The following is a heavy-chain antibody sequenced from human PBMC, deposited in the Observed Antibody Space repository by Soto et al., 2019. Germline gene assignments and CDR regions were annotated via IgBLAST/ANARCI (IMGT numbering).Heavy chain of an antibody. J-gene: IGHJ4*02. V-gene: IGHV3-23*01. Sequence: GSLRLSCAASGFTFSSYAMSWVRQAPGKGLEWVSAISGSGGSTYYADSVKGRFTISRDNSKNTLYLQMNSLRAEDMAVYYCAKVEIETGTTEFWGQGTLVTVSS. D-gene: IGHD1-7*01. CDR2: ISGSGGST. CDR1: GFTFSSYA. CDR3: AKVEIETGTTEF.